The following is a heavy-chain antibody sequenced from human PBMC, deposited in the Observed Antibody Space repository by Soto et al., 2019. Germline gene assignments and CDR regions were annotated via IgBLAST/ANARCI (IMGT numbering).Heavy chain of an antibody. CDR1: RGTISSYY. CDR3: ASGYDFAHLPGY. CDR2: IYYTGST. D-gene: IGHD5-12*01. V-gene: IGHV4-59*01. Sequence: SQTLSRTCFLCRGTISSYYWSWFRQPPGKGLQWMWYIYYTGSTNYTPSLKSRVTISVDTSNNQSSLKLSSVTAADTAVYYCASGYDFAHLPGYWRQGTLVTVCS. J-gene: IGHJ4*02.